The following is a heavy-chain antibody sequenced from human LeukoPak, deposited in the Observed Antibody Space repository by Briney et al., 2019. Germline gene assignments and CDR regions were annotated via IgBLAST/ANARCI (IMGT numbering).Heavy chain of an antibody. V-gene: IGHV3-23*01. J-gene: IGHJ5*02. CDR1: GFTFSSYG. D-gene: IGHD3-22*01. CDR3: ARDSYYYDSTNSNP. CDR2: ISGSGGST. Sequence: PGGSLRLSCAASGFTFSSYGMNWVRQAPGKGLEWVSVISGSGGSTNYADSVKGRFTISRDNAKNSLYLQMNSLRDEDTAVYYCARDSYYYDSTNSNPWGQGTLVTVSS.